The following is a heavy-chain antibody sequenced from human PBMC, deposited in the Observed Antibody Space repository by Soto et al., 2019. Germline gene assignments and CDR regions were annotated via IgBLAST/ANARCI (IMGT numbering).Heavy chain of an antibody. CDR1: GFTFSSYA. Sequence: PGGSLRLSCAASGFTFSSYAMHWVRQAPGKGLEWVAVISYDGSNKYYADSVKGRFTTSRDNSKNTLYLQMNSLRAEDTAVYYCARVPELGYCSGGSCYEGYFDYWGQGTLVTVSS. V-gene: IGHV3-30-3*01. CDR2: ISYDGSNK. D-gene: IGHD2-15*01. J-gene: IGHJ4*02. CDR3: ARVPELGYCSGGSCYEGYFDY.